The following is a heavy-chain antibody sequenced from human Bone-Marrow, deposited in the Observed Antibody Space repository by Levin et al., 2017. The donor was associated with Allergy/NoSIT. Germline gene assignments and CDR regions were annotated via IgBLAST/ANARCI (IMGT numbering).Heavy chain of an antibody. V-gene: IGHV2-5*02. CDR1: GFSLTTSSVG. CDR3: ARQYASSSYAY. CDR2: IYWDGDE. Sequence: SGPTLVKPTQTLTLTCTFSGFSLTTSSVGVGWIRQPPGKALEWLADIYWDGDERYNSSLESRLTITKDTAKNQVVLTMTTMDPVDTAPYYCARQYASSSYAYWGQGILVTVSS. J-gene: IGHJ4*02. D-gene: IGHD6-6*01.